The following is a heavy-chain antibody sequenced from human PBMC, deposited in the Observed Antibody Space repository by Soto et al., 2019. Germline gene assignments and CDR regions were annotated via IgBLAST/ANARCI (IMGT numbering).Heavy chain of an antibody. Sequence: QVPLVQSGAEVKKPGASVKVSCKVSGYTLTELSMHWVRQAPGKGLEWMGGFDPEDGETIYAQKFQGRVTMTEDTSTDTAYMELSSLRSEDTAVYYCATANRMITFGGVTSYYFDYWGQGTLVTVSS. V-gene: IGHV1-24*01. D-gene: IGHD3-16*01. CDR1: GYTLTELS. CDR3: ATANRMITFGGVTSYYFDY. J-gene: IGHJ4*02. CDR2: FDPEDGET.